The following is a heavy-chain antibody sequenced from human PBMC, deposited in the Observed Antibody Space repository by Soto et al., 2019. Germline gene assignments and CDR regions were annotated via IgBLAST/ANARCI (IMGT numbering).Heavy chain of an antibody. CDR1: GGSISSYY. J-gene: IGHJ4*02. D-gene: IGHD3-10*01. V-gene: IGHV4-59*01. Sequence: SETLSLTCTVSGGSISSYYWSWIRQPPGKGLEWIGYIYYSGSTNYNPSLKSRVTISVDTSKNQFSLKLSSVTAADTAVYYGARGIFSGDYYYGSGTQGPFDYWGKGTLVTVAS. CDR3: ARGIFSGDYYYGSGTQGPFDY. CDR2: IYYSGST.